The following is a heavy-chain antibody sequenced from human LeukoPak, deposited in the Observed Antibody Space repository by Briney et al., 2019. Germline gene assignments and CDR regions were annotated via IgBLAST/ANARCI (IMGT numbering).Heavy chain of an antibody. CDR2: INPSGGST. CDR3: ARPNRQQGGYPADY. J-gene: IGHJ4*02. V-gene: IGHV1-46*01. D-gene: IGHD3-16*02. CDR1: GYTFTSYY. Sequence: GASVNLSRKASGYTFTSYYMHWVRQAPGQGLEWMGIINPSGGSTSYAQKFQGRVTMTRDTSTSTVYMELSSLRSEDTAVYYCARPNRQQGGYPADYWGQGTLVTVSS.